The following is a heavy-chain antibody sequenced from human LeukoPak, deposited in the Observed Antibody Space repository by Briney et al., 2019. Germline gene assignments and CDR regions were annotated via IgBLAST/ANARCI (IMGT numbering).Heavy chain of an antibody. CDR1: GYSFTSYG. CDR2: ISVYNGNT. D-gene: IGHD3-10*01. V-gene: IGHV1-18*01. CDR3: VREAGTRFDY. Sequence: ASVNVSCKASGYSFTSYGISWVRQAPGQGLEWMGWISVYNGNTKYAQRLQGRVTMTTDTSTSTAYMELRSLRSDDTAVYYCVREAGTRFDYWGQGNLVTVSS. J-gene: IGHJ4*02.